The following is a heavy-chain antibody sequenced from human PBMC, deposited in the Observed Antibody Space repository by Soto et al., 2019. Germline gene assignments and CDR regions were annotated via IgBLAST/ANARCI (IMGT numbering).Heavy chain of an antibody. CDR1: GFTFSSYS. Sequence: PGGSLRLSCAASGFTFSSYSMNWVRQAPGKGLEWVSYISSSSSTIYYADSVKGRFTISRDNAKNSLYLQMNSLRDEDTAVYYCARDQRPHCSSTSCYWVYYYYYGMDAWGQGTKVTVSS. V-gene: IGHV3-48*02. CDR2: ISSSSSTI. J-gene: IGHJ6*02. D-gene: IGHD2-2*01. CDR3: ARDQRPHCSSTSCYWVYYYYYGMDA.